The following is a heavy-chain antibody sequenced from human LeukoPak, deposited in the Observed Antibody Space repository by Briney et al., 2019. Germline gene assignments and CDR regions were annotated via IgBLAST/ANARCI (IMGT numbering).Heavy chain of an antibody. D-gene: IGHD4-23*01. CDR2: INPNSGGT. Sequence: GASVKVSCKASGYTFTGYYMHWVRQAPGQGLEWMGWINPNSGGTNYAQKFQGRVTMTRDTSISTAYMELSRLRSDDTAVYYCARGVGPGYGGLYYYYYYMDVWGQGTLVTVSS. CDR3: ARGVGPGYGGLYYYYYYMDV. CDR1: GYTFTGYY. V-gene: IGHV1-2*02. J-gene: IGHJ6*03.